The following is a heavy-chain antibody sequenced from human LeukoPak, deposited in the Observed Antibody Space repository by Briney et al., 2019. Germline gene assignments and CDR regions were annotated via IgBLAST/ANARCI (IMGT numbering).Heavy chain of an antibody. D-gene: IGHD5-18*01. V-gene: IGHV3-74*01. CDR2: INSDGSST. CDR3: AKDHSGGYHSYYFDF. J-gene: IGHJ4*02. CDR1: GFSLSNYW. Sequence: PGGSLRLSCVVSGFSLSNYWMYWVRQAPGKGLVWVSRINSDGSSTSYADSVKGRFTISRDNSKNTLYLQMDSLINEDTAAYFCAKDHSGGYHSYYFDFWGQGTPVTVSS.